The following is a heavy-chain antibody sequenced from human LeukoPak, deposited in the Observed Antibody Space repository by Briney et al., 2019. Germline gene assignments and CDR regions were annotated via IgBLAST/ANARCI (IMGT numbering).Heavy chain of an antibody. D-gene: IGHD3-10*01. Sequence: ASVKVSFKASGYTFTNYGISWVRQAPGQGLEGMGWISAYNGNTNYAQKLQGRVTITTDTSTSTAYMALRSLRSDDTAVYYCARGSRRYYYGSGSFPHFDYWGQGTLVTVSS. CDR3: ARGSRRYYYGSGSFPHFDY. J-gene: IGHJ4*02. V-gene: IGHV1-18*01. CDR1: GYTFTNYG. CDR2: ISAYNGNT.